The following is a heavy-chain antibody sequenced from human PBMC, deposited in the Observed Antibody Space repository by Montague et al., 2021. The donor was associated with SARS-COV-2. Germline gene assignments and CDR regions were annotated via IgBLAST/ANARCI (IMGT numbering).Heavy chain of an antibody. J-gene: IGHJ6*02. D-gene: IGHD6-19*01. V-gene: IGHV4-39*07. CDR1: GGSISSSSYY. CDR3: ARVGRARLVGLCGMDV. CDR2: IYYSGST. Sequence: SETLSLTCTVSGGSISSSSYYWGWIRQPPGKGLEWIGSIYYSGSTYYNPSLKSRATISVDTSKNQFSLKLSSVTAADTAVYYCARVGRARLVGLCGMDVWGQGTTVTVSS.